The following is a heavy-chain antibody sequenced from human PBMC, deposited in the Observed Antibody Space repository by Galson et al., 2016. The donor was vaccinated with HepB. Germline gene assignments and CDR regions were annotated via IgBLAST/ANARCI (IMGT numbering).Heavy chain of an antibody. CDR1: GGSISTTNC. CDR2: IYHSGNT. Sequence: SETLSLTCAVSGGSISTTNCWSWVRQPPGKGLEWIGEIYHSGNTNYNPSLKSRVTMSVDKSKKQVSLNMSSVTAADTAVYYCAICRKMVFVTLSWFDPWGQGTLVTVSS. J-gene: IGHJ5*02. D-gene: IGHD2-8*01. CDR3: AICRKMVFVTLSWFDP. V-gene: IGHV4-4*02.